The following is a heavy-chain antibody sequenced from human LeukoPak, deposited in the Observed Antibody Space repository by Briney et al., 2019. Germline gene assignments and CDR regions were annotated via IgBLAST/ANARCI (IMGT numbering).Heavy chain of an antibody. V-gene: IGHV3-53*01. CDR3: ARAMRGYSYILEH. CDR2: IYSDGST. CDR1: GFTVSSIY. J-gene: IGHJ4*02. D-gene: IGHD5-12*01. Sequence: GGSLRLSYAASGFTVSSIYMNWVRQAPGKGLEWVSVIYSDGSTYYAESVKGRFTVSRDDSKNTLYLQMNSLRAEDTAVYYCARAMRGYSYILEHWGQGTLVTVSS.